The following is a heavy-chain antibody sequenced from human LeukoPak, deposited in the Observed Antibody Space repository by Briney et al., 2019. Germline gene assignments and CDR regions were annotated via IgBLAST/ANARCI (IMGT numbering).Heavy chain of an antibody. V-gene: IGHV3-7*01. Sequence: GGSLRLSFAASGFSFSANAMSWVRPAPGKGLEWVANIKQDGSEKSYVDSVKGRFTISRDNVKNSVYLQMHSLRADDTAIYYCVRDTYRTAVAGSSGLGYWGQGTLVTVSS. CDR1: GFSFSANA. CDR2: IKQDGSEK. D-gene: IGHD6-19*01. J-gene: IGHJ4*02. CDR3: VRDTYRTAVAGSSGLGY.